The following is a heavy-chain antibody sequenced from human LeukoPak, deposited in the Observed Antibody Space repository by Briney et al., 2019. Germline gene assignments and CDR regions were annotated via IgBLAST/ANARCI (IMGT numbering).Heavy chain of an antibody. V-gene: IGHV3-11*01. Sequence: PGGSLRLSCAASGFTFSDYYMSWIRQAPGKGLEWVSYISSSGSTIYYADSVKGRFTISRDNAKNSLYLQMYSLRAEDTAVYYCARDTVVVVAATPRYYGMDVWGQGTTVTVSS. J-gene: IGHJ6*02. CDR2: ISSSGSTI. D-gene: IGHD2-15*01. CDR1: GFTFSDYY. CDR3: ARDTVVVVAATPRYYGMDV.